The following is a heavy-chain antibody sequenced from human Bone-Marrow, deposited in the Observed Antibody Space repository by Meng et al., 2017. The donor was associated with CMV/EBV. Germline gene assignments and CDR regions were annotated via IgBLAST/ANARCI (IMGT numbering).Heavy chain of an antibody. J-gene: IGHJ6*02. V-gene: IGHV3-49*04. Sequence: GESLRLSCSASGFTLGDYPISWVRQAPGKGLEWVGFLRSTAYGWTTEYASSVKGRFTISRDDSKSIAYLQMNSLKTEDTAVYYCIRVVGDEGDFWSGYYYYYYGMDVWGQGTTVTVSS. D-gene: IGHD3-3*01. CDR3: IRVVGDEGDFWSGYYYYYYGMDV. CDR1: GFTLGDYP. CDR2: LRSTAYGWTT.